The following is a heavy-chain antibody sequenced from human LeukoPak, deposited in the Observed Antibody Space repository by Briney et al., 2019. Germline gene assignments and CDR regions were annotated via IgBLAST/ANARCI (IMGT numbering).Heavy chain of an antibody. CDR2: MNPNGGNT. D-gene: IGHD6-13*01. CDR3: ARAIRPPRAAAALVGGKTYYFDY. J-gene: IGHJ4*02. V-gene: IGHV1-8*03. CDR1: RYTFTSYD. Sequence: ASVKVSCKGFRYTFTSYDINWVRQATGQGLEWMGWMNPNGGNTGYAQKFQGRVTLTRNTSIITAYMELSSLRSEDTAVYYCARAIRPPRAAAALVGGKTYYFDYWGQGTLVTVSS.